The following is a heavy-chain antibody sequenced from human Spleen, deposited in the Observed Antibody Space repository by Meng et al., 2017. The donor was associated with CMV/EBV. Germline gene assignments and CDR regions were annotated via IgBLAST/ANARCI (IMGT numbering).Heavy chain of an antibody. D-gene: IGHD2-2*01. CDR2: INHSGDT. J-gene: IGHJ6*02. Sequence: SETLSLTCAVNGGSFSGHYWSWIRQPPGQGLEWIGEINHSGDTNYNPSLKTRVTVSIDTSKNQFSLKLTSVTAADTAVYYCARAVVLPAHDLYYGMDVWGQGTTGTVSS. CDR3: ARAVVLPAHDLYYGMDV. V-gene: IGHV4-34*01. CDR1: GGSFSGHY.